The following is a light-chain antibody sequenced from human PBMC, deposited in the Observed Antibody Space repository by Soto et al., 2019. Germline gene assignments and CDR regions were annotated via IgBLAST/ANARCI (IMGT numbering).Light chain of an antibody. CDR2: EVT. Sequence: HSVLTQPASVSGSPGQSITISCTGTSSDVGGYNYVSWYQQHAGKAPKLLIYEVTTRPSGVSNRFSGSKSGNTASLTISGLQAEDEADYYCSSYTGSDTLVLFGAGTKLTVL. CDR1: SSDVGGYNY. CDR3: SSYTGSDTLVL. V-gene: IGLV2-14*01. J-gene: IGLJ2*01.